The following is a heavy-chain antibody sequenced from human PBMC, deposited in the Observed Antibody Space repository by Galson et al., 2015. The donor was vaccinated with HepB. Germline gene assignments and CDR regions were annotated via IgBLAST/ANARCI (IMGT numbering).Heavy chain of an antibody. D-gene: IGHD2-15*01. V-gene: IGHV1-18*01. CDR2: ISPYNRDT. J-gene: IGHJ5*02. CDR3: ARGGLVVVVGATQNNWFDP. Sequence: SVKVSCKASGYTFSSYSITWVRQAPGQGLEWVGWISPYNRDTNYARKLQGRVTVTTDTSTNTAYMELRSLRSDDTAVYYCARGGLVVVVGATQNNWFDPWGQGTPVTVSS. CDR1: GYTFSSYS.